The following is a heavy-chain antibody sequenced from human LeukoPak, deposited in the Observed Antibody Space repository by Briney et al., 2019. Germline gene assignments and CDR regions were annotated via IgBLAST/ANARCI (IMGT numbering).Heavy chain of an antibody. V-gene: IGHV3-74*01. J-gene: IGHJ4*02. Sequence: GGSLRLSFGASGFTFTTHWIHWVRQAPGKGLVWVSHIKPDGSDTNYADSVKGRFTISRDNAKNTVYLQMNSLRAEDTAVYYCARGKYGGYFIDYWGQGTLVTVSS. D-gene: IGHD5-12*01. CDR1: GFTFTTHW. CDR3: ARGKYGGYFIDY. CDR2: IKPDGSDT.